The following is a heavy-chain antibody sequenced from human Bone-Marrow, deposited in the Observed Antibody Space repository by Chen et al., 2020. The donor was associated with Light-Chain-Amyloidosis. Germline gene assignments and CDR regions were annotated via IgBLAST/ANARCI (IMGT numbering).Heavy chain of an antibody. D-gene: IGHD2-8*02. Sequence: QVQLLESGPGLVRPSQTLSLTCSVSGGSINSGDYYWTWIRQPPGKGLEWIGYIYSSGSVYYNPSLKSRVSLSLDTSNNLFSLRLTSVTAADTAVYYCAMGTGPANEYFDYWGQGTLVTVSS. V-gene: IGHV4-30-4*01. CDR1: GGSINSGDYY. J-gene: IGHJ4*02. CDR2: IYSSGSV. CDR3: AMGTGPANEYFDY.